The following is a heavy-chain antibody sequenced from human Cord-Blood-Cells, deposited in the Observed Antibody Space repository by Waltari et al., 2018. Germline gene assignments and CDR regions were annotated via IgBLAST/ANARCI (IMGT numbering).Heavy chain of an antibody. J-gene: IGHJ4*02. Sequence: EVQLVESGGGLIQLGGSLRLPCAASGFTVRSNYSSWVRQAPGKGLEWVSVIYSGGSTYYADSVKGRFTISRDNSKNTLYLQMNSLRAEDTAVYYCARGGRFGEDFDYWGQGTLVTVSS. V-gene: IGHV3-53*01. D-gene: IGHD3-10*01. CDR2: IYSGGST. CDR1: GFTVRSNY. CDR3: ARGGRFGEDFDY.